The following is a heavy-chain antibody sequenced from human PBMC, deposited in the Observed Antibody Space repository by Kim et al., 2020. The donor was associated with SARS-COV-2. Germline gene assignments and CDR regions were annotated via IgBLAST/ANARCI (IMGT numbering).Heavy chain of an antibody. Sequence: GGSLRLSCAASGFTFSSYAMHWVRQAPGKGLEWVAVISYDGSNKYYADSVKGRFTISRDNSKNTLYLQMNSLRAEDTAVYYCARGDYYGSGRYALSFDYWGQGTLVTVSS. CDR1: GFTFSSYA. CDR2: ISYDGSNK. D-gene: IGHD3-10*01. J-gene: IGHJ4*02. V-gene: IGHV3-30*04. CDR3: ARGDYYGSGRYALSFDY.